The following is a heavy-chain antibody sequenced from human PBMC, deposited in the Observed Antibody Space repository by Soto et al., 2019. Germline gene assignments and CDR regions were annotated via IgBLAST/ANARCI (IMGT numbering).Heavy chain of an antibody. Sequence: QITLKESGPTLVKPTQTLTLTCSVSGFSLNTGGLGVGWIRQPPGKALEWLALIYWDDDKRYSPSLRNRLSISKDTSNNXXVXTXXNMDPVDTATYYCIHSRCGGDCLRSYSSHYYYGLDVWGQGTTVTVSS. J-gene: IGHJ6*02. V-gene: IGHV2-5*02. CDR1: GFSLNTGGLG. CDR2: IYWDDDK. D-gene: IGHD2-21*02. CDR3: IHSRCGGDCLRSYSSHYYYGLDV.